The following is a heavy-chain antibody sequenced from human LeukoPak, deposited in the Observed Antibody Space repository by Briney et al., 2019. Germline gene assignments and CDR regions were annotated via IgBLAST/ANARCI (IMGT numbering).Heavy chain of an antibody. CDR3: ARRTHFDRTSYCYYYYGMDV. Sequence: SETLSLTCAVYGGSFSGYYWSWIRQPPGKGLEWIEEINHSGSTNYNPSLKSRVTISVDTSKNQFSLKLSSVTAADTAVYYCARRTHFDRTSYCYYYYGMDVWGQGTTVTVSS. D-gene: IGHD3-9*01. J-gene: IGHJ6*02. CDR2: INHSGST. CDR1: GGSFSGYY. V-gene: IGHV4-34*01.